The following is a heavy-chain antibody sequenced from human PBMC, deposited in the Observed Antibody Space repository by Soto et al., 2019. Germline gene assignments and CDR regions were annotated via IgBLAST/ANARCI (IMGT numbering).Heavy chain of an antibody. CDR3: VKDGGHPITNYYFDY. V-gene: IGHV3-23*01. CDR1: GFGFSNFA. Sequence: FQLLESGGGSVQPGESLRLSCVASGFGFSNFAMSWVRQAPGKGLEWVSRISGLADATYYADPVKGRFTISRDSSLSTLYLQMNSLRAADAALYYCVKDGGHPITNYYFDYLGQGTRVTVSS. CDR2: ISGLADAT. J-gene: IGHJ4*02. D-gene: IGHD3-16*01.